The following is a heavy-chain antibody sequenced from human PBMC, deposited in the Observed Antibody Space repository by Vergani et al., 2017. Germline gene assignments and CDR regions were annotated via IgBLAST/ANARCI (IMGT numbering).Heavy chain of an antibody. J-gene: IGHJ4*02. V-gene: IGHV1-18*04. CDR3: ARSQMATNDFDL. CDR1: GYTFVNHP. CDR2: TSPYKHKK. D-gene: IGHD5-24*01. Sequence: QAQLRQSDSEVKKPGDSVTLSCKTSGYTFVNHPITWVRQAPGQGLEWMGWTSPYKHKKLYSQKVEGRVTVTSDTSSSTVFLELRRLTSDDTAVYYCARSQMATNDFDLCVRGTLVTVSS.